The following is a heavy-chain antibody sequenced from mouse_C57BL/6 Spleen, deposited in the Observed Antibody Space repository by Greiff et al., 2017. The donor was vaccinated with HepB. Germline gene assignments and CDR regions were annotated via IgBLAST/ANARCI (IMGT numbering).Heavy chain of an antibody. J-gene: IGHJ3*01. Sequence: QVQLQQPGAELVKPGASVKLSCKASGYTFTSYWMHWVKQRPGQGLEWIGMIHPNSGSTNYNEKFKSKATLTVDKSSSTAYMQLSSLTSEDSAVYYCAIGFYYGSSPAWFAYWGQGTLVTVSA. V-gene: IGHV1-64*01. CDR2: IHPNSGST. D-gene: IGHD1-1*01. CDR3: AIGFYYGSSPAWFAY. CDR1: GYTFTSYW.